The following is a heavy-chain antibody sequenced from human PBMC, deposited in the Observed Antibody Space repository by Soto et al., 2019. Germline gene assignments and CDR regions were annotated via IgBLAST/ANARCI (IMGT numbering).Heavy chain of an antibody. CDR3: AKTYDGSGQPSHWFAP. J-gene: IGHJ5*02. Sequence: GASVKVSCKASGYTFGSFAMHWLRQAPGQRLEWLGWINAGSGDTKYSEKFQGRITITRDASATTAYLELNSLKSEDTATYYCAKTYDGSGQPSHWFAPWCQGTPVTVSS. CDR2: INAGSGDT. CDR1: GYTFGSFA. D-gene: IGHD3-22*01. V-gene: IGHV1-3*01.